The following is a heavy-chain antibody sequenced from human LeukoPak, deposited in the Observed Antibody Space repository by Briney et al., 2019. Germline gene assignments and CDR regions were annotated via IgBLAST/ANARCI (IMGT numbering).Heavy chain of an antibody. CDR3: ARGLHYDILTGYLQFDY. CDR2: ISCDGSNK. D-gene: IGHD3-9*01. Sequence: GRSLRLSCAASGFTFNSYAMHWVRQAPGKGLEWVAVISCDGSNKHYADSVKGRFTISRDNSKNTLYLQMNSLRAEDTAVYYCARGLHYDILTGYLQFDYWGQGTLVTVSS. V-gene: IGHV3-30*04. CDR1: GFTFNSYA. J-gene: IGHJ4*02.